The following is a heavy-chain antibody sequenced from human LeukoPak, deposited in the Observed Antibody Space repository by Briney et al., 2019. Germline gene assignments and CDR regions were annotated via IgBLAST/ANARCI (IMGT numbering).Heavy chain of an antibody. V-gene: IGHV3-48*01. J-gene: IGHJ4*02. Sequence: PGGSLRLXCAASGFTFSSYSMNWVRQAPGKGLEWVSYISSSSSTIYYADSVKGRFTISRDNAKNSLYLQMNSLRAEDTAVYYCARPECSGGSCYSLSWGQGTLVTVSS. D-gene: IGHD2-15*01. CDR1: GFTFSSYS. CDR3: ARPECSGGSCYSLS. CDR2: ISSSSSTI.